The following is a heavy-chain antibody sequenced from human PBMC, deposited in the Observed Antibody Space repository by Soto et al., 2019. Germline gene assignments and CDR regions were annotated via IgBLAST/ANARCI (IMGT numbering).Heavy chain of an antibody. CDR1: GFTFSGYA. CDR2: ISGSGANT. J-gene: IGHJ6*02. V-gene: IGHV3-23*01. Sequence: GGSLRLSCAASGFTFSGYAMTWLRQAPGKGLEWVSSISGSGANTYYADSVKGRFTISRDNSKNTLSLQMNSLRADDTAVYYCAKSPDFYYYGMDVWGQGTTVTVS. CDR3: AKSPDFYYYGMDV.